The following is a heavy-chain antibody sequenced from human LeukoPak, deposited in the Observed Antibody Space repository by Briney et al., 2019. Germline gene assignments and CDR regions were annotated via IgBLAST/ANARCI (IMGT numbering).Heavy chain of an antibody. CDR2: ISGSGGST. Sequence: GGSLRLSCAASGFTFSSYAMSWVRQAPGKGLEWVSAISGSGGSTYYADSVRGRFTISRDNSKNTLYLQMNSLRAEDTAVYYCAKDPDYGDSSGDWGQGTLVTVSS. J-gene: IGHJ4*02. V-gene: IGHV3-23*01. CDR1: GFTFSSYA. CDR3: AKDPDYGDSSGD. D-gene: IGHD4-17*01.